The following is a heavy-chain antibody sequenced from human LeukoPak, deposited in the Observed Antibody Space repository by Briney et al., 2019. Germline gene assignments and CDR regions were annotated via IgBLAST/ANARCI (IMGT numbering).Heavy chain of an antibody. J-gene: IGHJ5*02. D-gene: IGHD6-13*01. CDR1: GYTFTGFY. CDR2: INPNSGGT. V-gene: IGHV1-2*02. CDR3: ARAHLIAAPGYNWFDP. Sequence: ASVKVSCKASGYTFTGFYMHWVRQAPGKGLEWMGWINPNSGGTNYAQKFQGRVTMTRDTSINTAYMELSSLRSDDTAVFYCARAHLIAAPGYNWFDPWGQGTLVTVSS.